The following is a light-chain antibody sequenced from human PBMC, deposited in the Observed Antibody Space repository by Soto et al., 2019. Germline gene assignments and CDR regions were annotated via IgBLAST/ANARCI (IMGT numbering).Light chain of an antibody. J-gene: IGKJ1*01. CDR1: QGISSW. V-gene: IGKV1D-16*01. CDR2: AAS. CDR3: QKCYMGRT. Sequence: DIQMTQSPSSLSASVGDRVTITCRASQGISSWLDWYQQKPGDPHKLMISAASSQKSGVPSRFSGTGSGKDFISFITSLPDEDAGNYYRQKCYMGRTFGQGTKVDIK.